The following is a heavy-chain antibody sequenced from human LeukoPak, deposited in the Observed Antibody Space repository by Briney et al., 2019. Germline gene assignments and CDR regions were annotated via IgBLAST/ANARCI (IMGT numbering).Heavy chain of an antibody. CDR3: AKVAREFMGAFDI. CDR1: GFTFRSYG. V-gene: IGHV3-30*02. J-gene: IGHJ3*02. Sequence: GGSLRLSXAASGFTFRSYGMHWVRQAPGKGLEWVAFIRYDGSNKYYADSVKGRFTISRDNSKNTLYLQMNSLRAEDTAVYYCAKVAREFMGAFDIWGQGTMVTVSS. CDR2: IRYDGSNK. D-gene: IGHD3-10*01.